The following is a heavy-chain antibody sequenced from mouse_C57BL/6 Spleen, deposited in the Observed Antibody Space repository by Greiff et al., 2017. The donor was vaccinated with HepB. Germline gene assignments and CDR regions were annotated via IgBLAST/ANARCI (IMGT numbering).Heavy chain of an antibody. D-gene: IGHD2-4*01. CDR3: ARKGDYPYFDY. CDR2: INPNNGGT. CDR1: GYTFTDYY. V-gene: IGHV1-26*01. J-gene: IGHJ2*01. Sequence: VQLKQSGPELVKPGASVKISCKASGYTFTDYYMNWVKQSHGKSLEWIGDINPNNGGTSYNQKFKGKATLTVDKSSSTAYMELRSLTSEDSAVYYCARKGDYPYFDYWGQGTTLTVSS.